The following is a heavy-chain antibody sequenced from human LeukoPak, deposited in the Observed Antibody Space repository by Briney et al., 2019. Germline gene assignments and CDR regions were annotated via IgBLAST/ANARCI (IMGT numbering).Heavy chain of an antibody. V-gene: IGHV4-34*01. J-gene: IGHJ4*02. CDR1: GGSFSGYY. Sequence: SETLSLTCAVYGGSFSGYYWSWIRQPPGKGLEWIGEINHSGSTNYNPSLKSRVTISVDTSKNQFSLKLSSVTAADTAVYYCARAGVEMATIGTFDYWGQGTLVTVSS. CDR2: INHSGST. CDR3: ARAGVEMATIGTFDY. D-gene: IGHD5-24*01.